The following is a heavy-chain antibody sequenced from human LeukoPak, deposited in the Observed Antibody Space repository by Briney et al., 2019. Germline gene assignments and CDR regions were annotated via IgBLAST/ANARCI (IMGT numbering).Heavy chain of an antibody. D-gene: IGHD3-10*01. CDR1: GYYISSGYY. CDR3: ASYYASVVSAYDYFGKDV. V-gene: IGHV4-38-2*01. Sequence: SETLSPTCVVSGYYISSGYYCGWIRQPPGKGLEWIGCLYHIRGTYYNPSLKSRVTISMDTYKNQFSLMLSSVTAADTAAYYCASYYASVVSAYDYFGKDVWGKGTTVTVS. J-gene: IGHJ6*04. CDR2: LYHIRGT.